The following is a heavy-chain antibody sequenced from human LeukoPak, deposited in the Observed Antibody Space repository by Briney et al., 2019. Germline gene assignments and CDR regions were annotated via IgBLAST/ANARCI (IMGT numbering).Heavy chain of an antibody. CDR1: GFTFSSYE. J-gene: IGHJ4*02. CDR2: ISSSGSTI. D-gene: IGHD3-10*01. Sequence: TGGSLRLSCAASGFTFSSYEMNWVRQAPGKGLEWVSYISSSGSTIYYADSVKGRFTISRDNAKNSLYLQMNSLRAEDTAVYYCAREGRDYYGSGSPNYNDYWGQGTLVTVSS. CDR3: AREGRDYYGSGSPNYNDY. V-gene: IGHV3-48*03.